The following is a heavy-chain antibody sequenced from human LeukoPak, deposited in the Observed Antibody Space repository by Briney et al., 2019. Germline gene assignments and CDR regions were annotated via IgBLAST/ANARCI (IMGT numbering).Heavy chain of an antibody. CDR1: GFTFSSYA. Sequence: GGSLRLSCAASGFTFSSYAMHWVRQAPGKGLEWVAVISYDGSNKYYADSVKGRFTISRDNSKDTLYLQMNSLRAEDTAVYYCARCRDIVVSNDAFDIWGQGTMVTVSS. CDR2: ISYDGSNK. CDR3: ARCRDIVVSNDAFDI. D-gene: IGHD2-15*01. J-gene: IGHJ3*02. V-gene: IGHV3-30*04.